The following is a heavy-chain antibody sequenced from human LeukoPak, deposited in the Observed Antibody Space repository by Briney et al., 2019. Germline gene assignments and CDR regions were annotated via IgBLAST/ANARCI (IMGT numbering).Heavy chain of an antibody. Sequence: SETLSLTCAVYGGSFSGYYWSWLRQPPGKGLEWIGEINHSGSTNYNLSLKSRVTISVDTSKNQFSLKLSSVTAADTAVYYCARGGQLPYFDYWGQGTLVTVSS. D-gene: IGHD1-1*01. CDR3: ARGGQLPYFDY. CDR2: INHSGST. J-gene: IGHJ4*02. V-gene: IGHV4-34*01. CDR1: GGSFSGYY.